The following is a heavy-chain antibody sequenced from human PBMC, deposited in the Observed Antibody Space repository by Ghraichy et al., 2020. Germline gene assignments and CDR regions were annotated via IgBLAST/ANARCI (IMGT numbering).Heavy chain of an antibody. J-gene: IGHJ4*02. CDR2: VYYTGSA. CDR3: ARGARTYGLGDYFDY. Sequence: SETLSLTCTVSGGSISTFYWSWIRQTPEKGLEWIGHVYYTGSAKYNPSLRGRVTFSVDTSKNQFSLNLSAATAADTALYYCARGARTYGLGDYFDYWGQGSQVTVSS. CDR1: GGSISTFY. V-gene: IGHV4-59*01. D-gene: IGHD3-10*01.